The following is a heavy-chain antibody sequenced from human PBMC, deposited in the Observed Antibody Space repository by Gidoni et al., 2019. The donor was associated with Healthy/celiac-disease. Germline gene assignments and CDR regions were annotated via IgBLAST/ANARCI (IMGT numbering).Heavy chain of an antibody. CDR3: ARDGYYGSGSYPDY. V-gene: IGHV3-30-3*01. D-gene: IGHD3-10*01. J-gene: IGHJ4*02. CDR1: GFPFSSYA. CDR2: ISYDGSNK. Sequence: QVQLVESGGGVVQPGRSLRLSCAASGFPFSSYAMHWVRQAPGKGLEWVAVISYDGSNKYYADSVKGRFTISRDNSKNTLYLQMNSLRAEDTAVYYCARDGYYGSGSYPDYWGQGTLVTVSS.